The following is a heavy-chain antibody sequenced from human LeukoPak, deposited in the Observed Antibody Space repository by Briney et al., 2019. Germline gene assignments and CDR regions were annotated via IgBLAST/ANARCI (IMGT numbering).Heavy chain of an antibody. Sequence: PSETLSLTCAVYGGSFSGCYWSWIRQPPGKGLEWIGEINHSGSTNYNPSLKSRVTISVDTSKNQFSLKLSSVTAADTAVYYCAREIVATIDYWGQGTLVTVSS. CDR1: GGSFSGCY. D-gene: IGHD5-12*01. CDR3: AREIVATIDY. V-gene: IGHV4-34*01. J-gene: IGHJ4*02. CDR2: INHSGST.